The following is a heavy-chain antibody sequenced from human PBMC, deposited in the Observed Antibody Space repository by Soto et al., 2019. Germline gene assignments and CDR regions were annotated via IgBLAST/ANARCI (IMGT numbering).Heavy chain of an antibody. CDR3: ARGSSVRGMNV. Sequence: QVQLVESGGGLVKPGGSLRLSCAASGFTFSDYYMSWVRQAPGKGLEWVSYISGTDPYMKYADAVRGRFTISRDNAKNSLYLQMNSLRDDDTAVYYRARGSSVRGMNVWGQGTPVTVSS. J-gene: IGHJ6*02. D-gene: IGHD6-13*01. CDR2: ISGTDPYM. CDR1: GFTFSDYY. V-gene: IGHV3-11*06.